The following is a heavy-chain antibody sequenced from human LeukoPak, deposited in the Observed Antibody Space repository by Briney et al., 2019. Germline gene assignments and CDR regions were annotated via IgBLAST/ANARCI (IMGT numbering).Heavy chain of an antibody. D-gene: IGHD1-26*01. Sequence: GASVKVSCKASGYTFTGYYMHRVRQAPGQGLEWMGWINPNSGGTNYAQKFQGRVTMTRDTSISTAYMQLSRLRSDDTAVYYCARGSGSYYRHYYYGMDVWGQGTTVTVSS. J-gene: IGHJ6*02. CDR3: ARGSGSYYRHYYYGMDV. CDR1: GYTFTGYY. V-gene: IGHV1-2*02. CDR2: INPNSGGT.